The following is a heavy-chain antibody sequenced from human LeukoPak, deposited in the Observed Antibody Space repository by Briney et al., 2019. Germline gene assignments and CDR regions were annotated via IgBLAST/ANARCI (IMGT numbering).Heavy chain of an antibody. J-gene: IGHJ6*02. CDR3: ARDHRSTYYYYYGMDV. Sequence: PSETLSLTCAVYGGSFSGYYWSWIRQPPGKGLEWIGEINHSGSTNYNPSLKRRVTISVDTSKNQFSLKLSSVTAADTAVYYCARDHRSTYYYYYGMDVWGQGTTVTVSS. V-gene: IGHV4-34*01. D-gene: IGHD6-13*01. CDR2: INHSGST. CDR1: GGSFSGYY.